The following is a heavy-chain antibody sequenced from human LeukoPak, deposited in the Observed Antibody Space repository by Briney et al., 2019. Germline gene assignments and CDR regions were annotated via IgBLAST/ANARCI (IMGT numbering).Heavy chain of an antibody. J-gene: IGHJ3*02. V-gene: IGHV1-2*02. CDR3: ARGMVDFWSGYSAFDI. CDR2: INPNSGGT. Sequence: ASVKVSCKASGYTFTGYYMHWVRQAPGQGLEWMGWINPNSGGTNYAQNFQGRLTMTRDTSIRTVYMDLSRLRSDDTAVYYCARGMVDFWSGYSAFDIWGQGTMVTVSS. D-gene: IGHD3-3*01. CDR1: GYTFTGYY.